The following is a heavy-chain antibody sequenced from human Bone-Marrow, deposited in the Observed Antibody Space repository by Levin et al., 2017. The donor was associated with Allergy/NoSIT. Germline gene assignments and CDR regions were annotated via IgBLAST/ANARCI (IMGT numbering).Heavy chain of an antibody. CDR3: AKAPRRSGSFNY. J-gene: IGHJ4*02. CDR2: INHSGST. D-gene: IGHD1-26*01. Sequence: GSLRLSCAVYGGSFSGYYWSWIRQPPGKGLEWIGEINHSGSTNYNPSLKSRVTISVDTSKNQFSLKLSSVTAADTAVYYCAKAPRRSGSFNYWGQGTLVTVSS. V-gene: IGHV4-34*01. CDR1: GGSFSGYY.